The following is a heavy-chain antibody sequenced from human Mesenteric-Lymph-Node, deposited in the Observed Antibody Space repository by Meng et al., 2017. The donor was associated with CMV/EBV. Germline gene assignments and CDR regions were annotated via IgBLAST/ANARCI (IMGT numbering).Heavy chain of an antibody. CDR3: TADGIVAAVGAPRDGMDV. V-gene: IGHV3-15*05. Sequence: GESLKISCAASGFTFTRFWMSWVRQAPGKGLEWVGRIKSESDGGTAVYAAPVKGRFTISRDDSKSMLYLHMDSLGTEDTAVYYCTADGIVAAVGAPRDGMDVWGQGTTVTVSS. CDR1: GFTFTRFW. CDR2: IKSESDGGTA. D-gene: IGHD2-15*01. J-gene: IGHJ6*02.